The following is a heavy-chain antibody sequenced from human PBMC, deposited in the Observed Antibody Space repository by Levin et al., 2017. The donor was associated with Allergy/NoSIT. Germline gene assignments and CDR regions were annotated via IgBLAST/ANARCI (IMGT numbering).Heavy chain of an antibody. Sequence: GGSLRLSCAASGFTFSSYGMHWVRQAPGKGLEWVAVISYDGSNKYYADSVKGRFTISRDNSKNTLYLQMNSLRAEDTAVYYCAKGVSGSYRFDYWGQGTLVTVSS. CDR3: AKGVSGSYRFDY. D-gene: IGHD1-26*01. CDR2: ISYDGSNK. J-gene: IGHJ4*02. CDR1: GFTFSSYG. V-gene: IGHV3-30*18.